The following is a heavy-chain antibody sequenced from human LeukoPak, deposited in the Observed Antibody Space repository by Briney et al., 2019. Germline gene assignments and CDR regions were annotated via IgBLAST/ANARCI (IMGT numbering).Heavy chain of an antibody. Sequence: GGSLRLSCAASGFTVSSNYVSWVRQAPGKGLEWVSVIYSGGDTYYADSVKGRFTLSRDNAKNLLYLQMNSLRAEDTAVYYCARGGAARSAGHWGQGTLVTVSS. CDR2: IYSGGDT. D-gene: IGHD6-6*01. CDR3: ARGGAARSAGH. V-gene: IGHV3-53*01. J-gene: IGHJ4*02. CDR1: GFTVSSNY.